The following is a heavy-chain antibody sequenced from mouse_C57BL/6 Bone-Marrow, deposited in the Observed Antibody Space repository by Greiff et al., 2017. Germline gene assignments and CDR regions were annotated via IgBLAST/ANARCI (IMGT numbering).Heavy chain of an antibody. Sequence: QVQLQQPGAELVKPGASVKLSCKASGYTFTSYWMHWVKQRPGQGLEWIGMIHPNSGSTNYNEKFKSKATLTVDKSSSTAYMQFSSLTSEDSAIYYCARSSYYYGSSLYYYAMDYWGQGTSVTVSS. CDR3: ARSSYYYGSSLYYYAMDY. V-gene: IGHV1-64*01. CDR1: GYTFTSYW. J-gene: IGHJ4*01. D-gene: IGHD1-1*01. CDR2: IHPNSGST.